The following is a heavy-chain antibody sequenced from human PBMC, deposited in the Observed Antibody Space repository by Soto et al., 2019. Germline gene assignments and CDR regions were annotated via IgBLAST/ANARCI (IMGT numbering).Heavy chain of an antibody. D-gene: IGHD3-3*01. Sequence: SVKVSCKASGFTFTSSAVQWVRQARGQRLEWIGWIVVGSGNTNYAQKFQERVTITRDMSTSTAYMEPSSLRSEDTAVYYCAAVEDFWSGYYSDYWGQGTLVTVSS. J-gene: IGHJ4*02. CDR3: AAVEDFWSGYYSDY. CDR1: GFTFTSSA. CDR2: IVVGSGNT. V-gene: IGHV1-58*01.